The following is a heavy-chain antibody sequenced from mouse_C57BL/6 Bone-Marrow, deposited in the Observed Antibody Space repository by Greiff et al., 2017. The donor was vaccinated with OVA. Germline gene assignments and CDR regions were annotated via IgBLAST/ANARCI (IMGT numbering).Heavy chain of an antibody. D-gene: IGHD2-2*01. CDR3: ARNSLSTMVTTGGFDY. Sequence: QVQLKESGPGLVAPSQSLSITCTVSGFSLTSYAISWVRQPPGKGLAWLGVIWTGGGTNYNSALKSRLSISKDNSKSQVFLKMNSLQTDDTARYYCARNSLSTMVTTGGFDYWGQGTTLTVSS. CDR1: GFSLTSYA. V-gene: IGHV2-9-1*01. J-gene: IGHJ2*01. CDR2: IWTGGGT.